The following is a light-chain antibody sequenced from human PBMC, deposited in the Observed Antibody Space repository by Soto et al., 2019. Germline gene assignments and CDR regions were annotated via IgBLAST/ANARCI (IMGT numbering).Light chain of an antibody. V-gene: IGLV2-11*01. CDR3: CSYGGSVI. J-gene: IGLJ2*01. CDR2: DVS. Sequence: QSALTQPRSVSGSPGQSVTISCSGPSRDFGADKHVAWYQQYPDKAPEVMIYDVSQRPSGGPARFSGSKSGNTASLTISGLQAEDEADYYCCSYGGSVIFGGGTKVTVL. CDR1: SRDFGADKH.